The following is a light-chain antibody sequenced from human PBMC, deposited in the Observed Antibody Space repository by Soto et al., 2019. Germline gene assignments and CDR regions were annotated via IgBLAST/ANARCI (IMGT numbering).Light chain of an antibody. Sequence: EFVLTQSPDTLSLSPGERAILSCRASQSVTTYLAWYQQKPGQAPRLLIYGASSRATGIPDRFSGGGSGTDFTLTISRLDPEDFAVYYCQQYAASPETFGQGTKVE. CDR3: QQYAASPET. CDR2: GAS. J-gene: IGKJ1*01. V-gene: IGKV3-20*01. CDR1: QSVTTY.